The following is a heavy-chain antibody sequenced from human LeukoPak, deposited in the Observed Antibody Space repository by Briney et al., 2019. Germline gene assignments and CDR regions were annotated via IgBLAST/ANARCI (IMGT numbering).Heavy chain of an antibody. J-gene: IGHJ4*02. V-gene: IGHV1-18*01. CDR2: ISAYNGNT. CDR1: GYTFAGYG. Sequence: ASVKVSCKASGYTFAGYGISWVRQAPGQGLEWMGWISAYNGNTNYAQKLQGRVTMTTDTSTSTAYMELRSLTSDDTAVYYCARDYNTGGGDYWGQGTLVTVSS. CDR3: ARDYNTGGGDY. D-gene: IGHD5-24*01.